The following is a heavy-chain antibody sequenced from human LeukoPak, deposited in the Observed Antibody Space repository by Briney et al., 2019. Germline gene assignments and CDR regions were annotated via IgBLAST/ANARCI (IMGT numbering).Heavy chain of an antibody. CDR1: GYTFSSYV. D-gene: IGHD5-18*01. CDR3: ARGGTVVDTANPFDY. Sequence: ASVKISCKASGYTFSSYVISWVRQAPGQGLEWMGWISANNGNTNYAQRVQGRVTMTTDTSTGTAYMELRSLTSDDTAVYYCARGGTVVDTANPFDYWGQGTLVTVSS. CDR2: ISANNGNT. V-gene: IGHV1-18*01. J-gene: IGHJ4*02.